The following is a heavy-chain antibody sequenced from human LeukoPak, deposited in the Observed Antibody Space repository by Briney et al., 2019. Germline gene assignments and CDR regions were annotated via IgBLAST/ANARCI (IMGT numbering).Heavy chain of an antibody. Sequence: PGGSLRLSCAASGFTFSSHSMNWVRQAPGKGLEWVSYISSSSSTIYYADSVKGRFTISRDNAKNSLYLQMNSLRAEDTAVYYCARDRISIAVAGTDFDYWGQGTLVTVSS. V-gene: IGHV3-48*01. J-gene: IGHJ4*02. CDR3: ARDRISIAVAGTDFDY. CDR1: GFTFSSHS. CDR2: ISSSSSTI. D-gene: IGHD6-19*01.